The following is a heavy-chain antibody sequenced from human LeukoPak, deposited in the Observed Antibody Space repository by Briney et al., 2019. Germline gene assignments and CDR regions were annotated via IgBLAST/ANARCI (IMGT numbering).Heavy chain of an antibody. D-gene: IGHD3-22*01. V-gene: IGHV4-61*02. Sequence: SETLSLTCTVSGGSISSGSYYWSWIRQPAGKGLEWIGRIYTSGSTNYNPSLKSRVTISVDTSKNQFSLKLSSVTAADTAVYYCAFGSGYPDYFGYWGQGTLVTVSS. J-gene: IGHJ4*02. CDR3: AFGSGYPDYFGY. CDR1: GGSISSGSYY. CDR2: IYTSGST.